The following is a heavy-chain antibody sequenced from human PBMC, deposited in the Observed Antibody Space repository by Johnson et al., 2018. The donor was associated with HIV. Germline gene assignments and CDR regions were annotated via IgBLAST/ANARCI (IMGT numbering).Heavy chain of an antibody. V-gene: IGHV3-33*06. CDR2: TWFDGKNK. CDR1: GFSFSDYS. D-gene: IGHD6-19*01. CDR3: AKELGIPSGWYRGLLGLRWAM. J-gene: IGHJ1*01. Sequence: QEQLVESGGGVVQPGRSLRLSCAASGFSFSDYSMHWVRQAPGKGLEWVAVTWFDGKNKYFADSVKGRFTISRDNSKNTLYLQMNSLRAEDTAVYYCAKELGIPSGWYRGLLGLRWAMWG.